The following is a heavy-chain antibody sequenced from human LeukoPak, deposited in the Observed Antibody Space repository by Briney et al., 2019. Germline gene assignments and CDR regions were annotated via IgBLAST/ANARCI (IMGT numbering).Heavy chain of an antibody. J-gene: IGHJ4*02. D-gene: IGHD1-26*01. CDR2: INEDGSTT. V-gene: IGHV3-74*01. CDR1: GFTFSTFW. Sequence: GGSLRLSCAASGFTFSTFWMHWVRQAPGKGLVWVSRINEDGSTTNYADSVKGRSTIFRDNAKNTLYLQMNSMRAEDTAVYYCVRDLGGRSGHWGQGTLVTVSS. CDR3: VRDLGGRSGH.